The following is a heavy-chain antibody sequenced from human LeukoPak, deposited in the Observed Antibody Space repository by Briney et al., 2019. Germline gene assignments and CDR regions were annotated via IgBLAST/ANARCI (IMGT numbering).Heavy chain of an antibody. Sequence: GGSLRLSCAASGFTFRSYAMSWVCQAPGKGLEWVSAISGSGGSTYYADSVKGRFTISRDNSKNTLYLQMNSLRAEDTAVYYCTTLNWNYGQNGYGGQGTLVTVS. CDR3: TTLNWNYGQNGY. CDR2: ISGSGGST. V-gene: IGHV3-23*01. J-gene: IGHJ4*02. CDR1: GFTFRSYA. D-gene: IGHD1-7*01.